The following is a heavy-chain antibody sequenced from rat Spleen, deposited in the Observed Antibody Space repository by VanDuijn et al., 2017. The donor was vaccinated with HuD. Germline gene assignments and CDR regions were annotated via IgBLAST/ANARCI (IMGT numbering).Heavy chain of an antibody. D-gene: IGHD1-12*02. CDR2: IIYDGTRT. CDR1: GFSFSDYN. J-gene: IGHJ4*01. Sequence: EVQLVESGGGLVQPGRSLKLSCAASGFSFSDYNMAWVRQAPKKGLEWVATIIYDGTRTHYRDSVKGRFTISRDNAKSTLYLQMDSLRSEDTATYYCARLGVVITSGVMDAWGQGASVTVSS. V-gene: IGHV5S10*01. CDR3: ARLGVVITSGVMDA.